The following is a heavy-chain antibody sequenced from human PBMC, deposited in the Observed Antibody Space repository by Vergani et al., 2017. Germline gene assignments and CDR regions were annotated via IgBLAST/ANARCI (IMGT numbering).Heavy chain of an antibody. J-gene: IGHJ4*02. D-gene: IGHD3-16*01. Sequence: VQLVETGGGLIQPGGSLRLSCAASGFTVSSNYMSWVRQAPGKGLEWVSAISGSGGSTYYADSVKGRFTISRDNSKNTLYLQMNSLRAEDTAVYYCAKDPDWGITLEWGQGTLVTVSS. CDR1: GFTVSSNY. CDR2: ISGSGGST. CDR3: AKDPDWGITLE. V-gene: IGHV3-23*04.